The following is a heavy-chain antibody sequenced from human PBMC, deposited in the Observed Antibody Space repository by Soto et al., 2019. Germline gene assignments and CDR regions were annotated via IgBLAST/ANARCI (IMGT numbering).Heavy chain of an antibody. J-gene: IGHJ3*02. CDR1: GYTFISYG. D-gene: IGHD6-19*01. V-gene: IGHV1-18*01. Sequence: QVQLAQSGGEVKKPGASVRVSCKASGYTFISYGISWVRQAPGQGLEWMGWISPYMGNTNYAQSFQRRVRMSTDTSTSTAYMELRSLRSDDTAVYYCARHSQKWLVDAFEIWGQGTMVTVSS. CDR2: ISPYMGNT. CDR3: ARHSQKWLVDAFEI.